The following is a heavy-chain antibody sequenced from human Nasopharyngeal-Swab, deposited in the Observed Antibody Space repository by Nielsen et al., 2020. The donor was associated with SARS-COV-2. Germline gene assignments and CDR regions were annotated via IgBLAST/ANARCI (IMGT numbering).Heavy chain of an antibody. D-gene: IGHD3-22*01. CDR2: IYYSGST. Sequence: SETLSLTCTVSGGSISSYSWSWIRQPPGKGLEWIGYIYYSGSTNYNPSLKSRVTISVDTSKNQSSLKLSSVTAADTAVYYCARRSLGYYDSSGSAVHVAFDIWGQGTMVTVSS. V-gene: IGHV4-59*08. CDR3: ARRSLGYYDSSGSAVHVAFDI. J-gene: IGHJ3*02. CDR1: GGSISSYS.